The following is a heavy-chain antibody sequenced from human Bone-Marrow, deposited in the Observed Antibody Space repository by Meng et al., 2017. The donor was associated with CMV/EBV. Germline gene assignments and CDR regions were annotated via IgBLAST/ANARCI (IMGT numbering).Heavy chain of an antibody. V-gene: IGHV3-53*01. D-gene: IGHD2/OR15-2a*01. CDR2: IYSGGST. J-gene: IGHJ6*02. CDR3: ARETTALYYYYGMDV. CDR1: GFTVSSNY. Sequence: GESLKISCAASGFTVSSNYMSWVRQAPGKGLEWVSVIYSGGSTYYADSVKGRFTISRDNSKNTLYLQRNSLGAEDTAVDYGARETTALYYYYGMDVWGQGTTVTVSS.